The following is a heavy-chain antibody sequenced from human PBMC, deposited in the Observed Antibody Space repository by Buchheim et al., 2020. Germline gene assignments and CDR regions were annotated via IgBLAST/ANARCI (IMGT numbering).Heavy chain of an antibody. CDR1: GYTFTSYY. D-gene: IGHD3-3*01. CDR3: ARDRRRITIFGVVIAHYYYGMDV. CDR2: INPSGGST. Sequence: QVQLVQSGAEVKKPGASVKVSCKASGYTFTSYYMHWVRQAPEQGLEWMGIINPSGGSTSYAQKFQGRVTMTRDTSTSTVYMELSSLRSEDTAVYYCARDRRRITIFGVVIAHYYYGMDVWGQGTT. J-gene: IGHJ6*02. V-gene: IGHV1-46*01.